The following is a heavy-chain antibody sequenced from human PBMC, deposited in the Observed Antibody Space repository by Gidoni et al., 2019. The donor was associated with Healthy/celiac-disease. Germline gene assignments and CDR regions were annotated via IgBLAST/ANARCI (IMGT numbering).Heavy chain of an antibody. Sequence: QVQLQQWGAGLLKPSETLSLTCAVYGGSCSGYYWRWIPQPPGKWLEWFGEINHSGSTNYNPSLKSRVTISVDTSKNQFSLKLSSVTAADTAVYYCARSRSYDFWSGPGGGYYYYGMDVWGQGTTVTVSS. CDR1: GGSCSGYY. J-gene: IGHJ6*02. V-gene: IGHV4-34*01. CDR2: INHSGST. D-gene: IGHD3-3*01. CDR3: ARSRSYDFWSGPGGGYYYYGMDV.